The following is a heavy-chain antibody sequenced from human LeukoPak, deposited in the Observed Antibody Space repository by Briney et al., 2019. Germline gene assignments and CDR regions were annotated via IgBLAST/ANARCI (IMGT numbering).Heavy chain of an antibody. CDR2: ISSSSSYI. D-gene: IGHD4-23*01. Sequence: GGSLRLSCAASGFTFSSYSMNWVRQAPGKGLEWVSSISSSSSYIYYADSVKGRFTISRDNAKNSLYLQMNSLSAEDTAVYYCARESGKMTTVVTPLGYWGQGTLVTVSS. CDR3: ARESGKMTTVVTPLGY. V-gene: IGHV3-21*01. CDR1: GFTFSSYS. J-gene: IGHJ4*02.